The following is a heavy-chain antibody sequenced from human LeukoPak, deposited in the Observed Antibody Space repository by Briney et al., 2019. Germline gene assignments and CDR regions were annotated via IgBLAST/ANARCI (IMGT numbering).Heavy chain of an antibody. D-gene: IGHD6-19*01. Sequence: GVLRLSCAASGFTFSSYAMSWVRQAPGKGLEWVSAISGSGGSTYYADSVKGRFTISRDSSKNTLYLQMNSLRAEDTAVYYCAKDLARQQWPHWDWGRGTLVTVSS. CDR3: AKDLARQQWPHWD. J-gene: IGHJ4*02. CDR1: GFTFSSYA. V-gene: IGHV3-23*01. CDR2: ISGSGGST.